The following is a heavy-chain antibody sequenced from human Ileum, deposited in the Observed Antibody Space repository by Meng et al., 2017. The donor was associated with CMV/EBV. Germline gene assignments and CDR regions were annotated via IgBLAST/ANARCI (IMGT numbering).Heavy chain of an antibody. J-gene: IGHJ4*02. V-gene: IGHV3-66*01. Sequence: DVELVESVWGLVLPGGSLILSCDASGFIVSSTYMTWVRQAAGKWLEWVSVIYASGSTFYADSVKGRFTISRDNSENTLFLQMSSLRVEDTAVYYCVGVGAPGGQGTLVTVSS. D-gene: IGHD1-26*01. CDR3: VGVGAP. CDR2: IYASGST. CDR1: GFIVSSTY.